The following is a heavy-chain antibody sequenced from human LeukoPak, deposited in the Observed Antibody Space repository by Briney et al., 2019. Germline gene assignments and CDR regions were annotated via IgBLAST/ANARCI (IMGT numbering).Heavy chain of an antibody. D-gene: IGHD3-22*01. CDR2: ISGSGGST. CDR1: GFTFSSYA. V-gene: IGHV3-23*01. CDR3: AKEAAYYDSSGYYRSGAFDI. Sequence: GGSLRLSCAASGFTFSSYATSWVRQAPGKGLEWVSAISGSGGSTYYADSVKGRFTISRDNSKNTLYLQMNSLRAEDTAVYYCAKEAAYYDSSGYYRSGAFDIWGQGTMVTVSS. J-gene: IGHJ3*02.